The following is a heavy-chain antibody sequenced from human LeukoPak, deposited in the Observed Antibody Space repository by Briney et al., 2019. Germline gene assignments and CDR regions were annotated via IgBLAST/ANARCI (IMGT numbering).Heavy chain of an antibody. CDR3: VKGSGAARPYYFDY. D-gene: IGHD6-6*01. CDR1: GFTFSSYW. V-gene: IGHV3-74*01. CDR2: IDYDGSST. J-gene: IGHJ4*02. Sequence: GGSLRLSCAASGFTFSSYWMHWVRQAPGKGLVWVSRIDYDGSSTIYADSVKGRFTFSRDNAKNTLYLQMNTLRADDTALYFCVKGSGAARPYYFDYWGQGTLVTVSS.